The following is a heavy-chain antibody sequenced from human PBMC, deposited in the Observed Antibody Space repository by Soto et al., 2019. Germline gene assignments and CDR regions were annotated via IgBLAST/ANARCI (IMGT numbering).Heavy chain of an antibody. D-gene: IGHD6-19*01. V-gene: IGHV3-30*18. CDR2: ISYDGSNK. J-gene: IGHJ4*02. Sequence: GGSLRLSCAASGFTFSSYGMHWVRQAPGKGLEWVAVISYDGSNKYYADSVKGRFTISRDNSKNTLYLQMNSLRAEDTAVYYCAKGGWYAGDYFDYWGQGTLVTVSS. CDR1: GFTFSSYG. CDR3: AKGGWYAGDYFDY.